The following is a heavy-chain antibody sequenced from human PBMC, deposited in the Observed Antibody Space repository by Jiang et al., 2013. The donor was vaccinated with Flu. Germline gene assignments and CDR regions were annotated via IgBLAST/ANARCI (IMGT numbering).Heavy chain of an antibody. Sequence: QSGSEVKKPGASVKVSCKASGYTFTSYYMHWVRQAPGQGLEWMGIINPSGGSTSYAQKFQGRVTMTRDTSTSTVYMELSSLRSEDTAVYYCARGAGELGGYDSRDPYYYYGMDVWGQGTTVTVSS. V-gene: IGHV1-46*01. CDR2: INPSGGST. CDR3: ARGAGELGGYDSRDPYYYYGMDV. J-gene: IGHJ6*02. CDR1: GYTFTSYY. D-gene: IGHD3-22*01.